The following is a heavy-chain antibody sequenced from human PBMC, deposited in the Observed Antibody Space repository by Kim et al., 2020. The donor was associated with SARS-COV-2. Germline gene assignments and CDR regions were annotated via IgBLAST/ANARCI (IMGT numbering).Heavy chain of an antibody. Sequence: SETLSLTCTVSGDSVTRSYWSWIRQPPGKGLEWIGYIYYTGSIDYNPSLRGRVTISVDTSKNQFSLRLSPVTAADTAVYYCARVFTDYDTLTGYYEPTYYFDYWGQGTLVTVSS. J-gene: IGHJ4*02. CDR1: GDSVTRSY. CDR3: ARVFTDYDTLTGYYEPTYYFDY. D-gene: IGHD3-9*01. V-gene: IGHV4-59*02. CDR2: IYYTGSI.